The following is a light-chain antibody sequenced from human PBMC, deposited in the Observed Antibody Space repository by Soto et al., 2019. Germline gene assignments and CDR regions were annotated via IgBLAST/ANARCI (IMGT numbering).Light chain of an antibody. V-gene: IGKV3-15*01. Sequence: ETVMTQSPATLSVSPGETVTLSCRASQGISSNLAWYLQKPGQAPRLLIFGASTRATGIPARFSGDGSETEFTLTISSLQSEDSGVYYCQQYNNWPPITFGGGTRVEIK. CDR1: QGISSN. J-gene: IGKJ4*01. CDR3: QQYNNWPPIT. CDR2: GAS.